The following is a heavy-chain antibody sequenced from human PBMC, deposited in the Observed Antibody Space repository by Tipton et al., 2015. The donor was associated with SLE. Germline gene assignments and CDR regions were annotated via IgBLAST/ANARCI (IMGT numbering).Heavy chain of an antibody. V-gene: IGHV4-38-2*02. D-gene: IGHD2-2*01. CDR2: IYPSGST. Sequence: TLSLTCTVSGYSISSGYYWGWIRQPPGKGLVWTGTIYPSGSTYYNPSLKSRVTISVDTSKNQFSLKLRSVTAADTAVYYGARQRVHVVVPVASDAFDIWGQGTMVTVSS. CDR3: ARQRVHVVVPVASDAFDI. CDR1: GYSISSGYY. J-gene: IGHJ3*02.